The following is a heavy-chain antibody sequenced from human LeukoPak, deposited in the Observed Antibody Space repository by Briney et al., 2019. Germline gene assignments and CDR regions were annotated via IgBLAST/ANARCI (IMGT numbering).Heavy chain of an antibody. CDR3: AADWGGAPDYYYGMDV. V-gene: IGHV4-34*01. CDR1: GESFSGYY. D-gene: IGHD7-27*01. CDR2: INHSGST. Sequence: SETLSLTCAVYGESFSGYYWSWIRQPPGKGLEWIGEINHSGSTNYNPSLKSRVTISVDTSKNQFSLKLSSVTAADTAVYYCAADWGGAPDYYYGMDVWGQGTTVTVSS. J-gene: IGHJ6*02.